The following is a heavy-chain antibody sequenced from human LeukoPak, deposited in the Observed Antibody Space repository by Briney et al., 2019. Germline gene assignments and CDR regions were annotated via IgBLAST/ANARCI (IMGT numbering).Heavy chain of an antibody. D-gene: IGHD5-18*01. V-gene: IGHV1-8*02. CDR1: GYTFPSYD. J-gene: IGHJ4*02. CDR2: MNPNSGNT. CDR3: ARIPPKRGYRYGSFY. Sequence: ASVKVSCKGSGYTFPSYDINWVRQATGHALEWMGWMNPNSGNTGYAQKFQRRDTKPRNTSISTAYMELSRRRSEDTPVDYCARIPPKRGYRYGSFYCGQGSHVTVCS.